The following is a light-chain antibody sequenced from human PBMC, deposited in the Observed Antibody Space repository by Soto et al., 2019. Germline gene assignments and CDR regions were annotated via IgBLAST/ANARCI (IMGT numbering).Light chain of an antibody. CDR3: QQYGSSYT. V-gene: IGKV3-20*01. CDR2: GAS. J-gene: IGKJ2*01. CDR1: QSASSSY. Sequence: EIVLTQSPGTLSLSPGERATLSCSASQSASSSYLAWYQQKPGQAPRLLIYGASSRATGIPDRFSGSWSGTDFTLTISRLEPEDFAVYYCQQYGSSYTFGQGTKLEIK.